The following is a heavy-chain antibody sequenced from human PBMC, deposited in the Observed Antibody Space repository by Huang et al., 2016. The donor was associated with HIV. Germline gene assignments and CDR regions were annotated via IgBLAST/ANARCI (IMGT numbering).Heavy chain of an antibody. CDR2: IYFGGST. CDR3: ARLPGSITMIRGVITDPY. J-gene: IGHJ4*02. V-gene: IGHV4-39*01. D-gene: IGHD3-10*01. CDR1: GGSIRRDNYY. Sequence: QLQLQESGPGLVKPSETLSLTCTVSGGSIRRDNYYWGWIRQPPGKGLEWIGSIYFGGSTYYKPALKSRVTITGDTSKNQFSLKMRSVTAADTAVYYCARLPGSITMIRGVITDPYWGQGTLVTVSS.